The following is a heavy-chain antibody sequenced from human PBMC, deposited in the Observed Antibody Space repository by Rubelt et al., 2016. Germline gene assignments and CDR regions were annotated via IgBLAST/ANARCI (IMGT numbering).Heavy chain of an antibody. CDR1: GGSISSTLYY. D-gene: IGHD2-21*02. CDR2: IDHRGST. Sequence: QLQLQESGPGLVKPSETLSLTCTVSGGSISSTLYYWGWIRQPPGKGLEWIGEIDHRGSTNYNPSLKSRVIMSVDTSRNQFSLKLSSVTAADTAVYYCALTTIIPGMDVWGQGTTVTVSS. V-gene: IGHV4-39*07. J-gene: IGHJ6*02. CDR3: ALTTIIPGMDV.